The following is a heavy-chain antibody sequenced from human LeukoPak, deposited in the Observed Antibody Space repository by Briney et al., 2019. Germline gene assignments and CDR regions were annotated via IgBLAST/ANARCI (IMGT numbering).Heavy chain of an antibody. J-gene: IGHJ4*02. V-gene: IGHV1-2*02. D-gene: IGHD6-19*01. CDR3: ARVGFLRAVAGQFDY. CDR2: KNPNSGGT. Sequence: ASVKVSCKASGYTFTGYYMHWVRQAPGQGLEWVGGKNPNSGGTNYAQKFQGRVTMTRDTSISTAYMELSRLRSDDTAVYYCARVGFLRAVAGQFDYWGQGTLVTVSS. CDR1: GYTFTGYY.